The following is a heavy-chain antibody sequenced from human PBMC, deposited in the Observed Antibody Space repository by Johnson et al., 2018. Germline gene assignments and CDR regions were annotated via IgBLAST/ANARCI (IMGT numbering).Heavy chain of an antibody. J-gene: IGHJ6*02. D-gene: IGHD3-10*01. V-gene: IGHV3-7*01. Sequence: VQLQESGPGLVKPSDTLSLTCTVSGGSLNNHYWSWSRQPPGKGLEWVANVNQEGSEKHYVDAVKGRFTLSRDNSRNTLDRQMNRLRAEDTAVYYCARGRRGSRNYYGMDVWGQGTTVTVSS. CDR3: ARGRRGSRNYYGMDV. CDR2: VNQEGSEK. CDR1: GGSLNNHY.